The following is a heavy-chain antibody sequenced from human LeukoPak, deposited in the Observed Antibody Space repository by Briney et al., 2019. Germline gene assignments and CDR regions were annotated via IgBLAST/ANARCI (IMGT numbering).Heavy chain of an antibody. Sequence: GGSLRLSCAASGFTFSSYWMSWVRQAPGKGLEWVANIKQDGSEKYYVDSVKGRFTISRDNAKNSLYLQMNSLRAEDTAVYYCARNPITKVRGIIRAKFHMDVWGKGAT. D-gene: IGHD3-10*01. CDR2: IKQDGSEK. CDR1: GFTFSSYW. V-gene: IGHV3-7*01. CDR3: ARNPITKVRGIIRAKFHMDV. J-gene: IGHJ6*03.